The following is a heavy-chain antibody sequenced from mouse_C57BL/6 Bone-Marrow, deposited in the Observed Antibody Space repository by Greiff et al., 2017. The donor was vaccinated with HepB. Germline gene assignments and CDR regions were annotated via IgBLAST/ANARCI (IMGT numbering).Heavy chain of an antibody. CDR3: AREGYYGSRGAWFAY. Sequence: EVKLQESGPGLVKPSQSLSLTCSVTGYSITSGYYWIWIRQFPGNKLEWMGYISYDGSNNYNPSLKNRISITRDTSKNQFFLKLNSVTTEDTATYYCAREGYYGSRGAWFAYWGQGTLVTVSA. D-gene: IGHD1-1*01. V-gene: IGHV3-6*01. J-gene: IGHJ3*01. CDR2: ISYDGSN. CDR1: GYSITSGYY.